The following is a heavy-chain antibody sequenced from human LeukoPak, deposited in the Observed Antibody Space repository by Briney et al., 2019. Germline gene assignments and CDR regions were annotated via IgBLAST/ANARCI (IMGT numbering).Heavy chain of an antibody. CDR2: INPNSGGT. CDR1: GYTFTGYF. J-gene: IGHJ4*02. D-gene: IGHD1-7*01. V-gene: IGHV1-2*02. Sequence: GASVKVSCKASGYTFTGYFMRWVRQAPGQGLEWMGWINPNSGGTNYAQMFQGRVTMTRDTSISTAYMELSRLRSDDTAVYYCARYRQAGTLDYWGQGTLVTVSS. CDR3: ARYRQAGTLDY.